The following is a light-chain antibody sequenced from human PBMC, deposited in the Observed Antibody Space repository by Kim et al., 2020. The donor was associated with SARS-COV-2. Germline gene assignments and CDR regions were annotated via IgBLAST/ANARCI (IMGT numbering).Light chain of an antibody. J-gene: IGKJ1*01. CDR3: QQYGSSPRT. CDR2: GAS. V-gene: IGKV3-20*01. CDR1: QSVSSNY. Sequence: EIVLTQSPGTLSLSPEERATLSCRASQSVSSNYLAWHQQKPGQAPRLLIYGASSRATGIPDRFSGSGSGTDFTLTISRLEPEDFAVYYCQQYGSSPRTFGLGTKVEIK.